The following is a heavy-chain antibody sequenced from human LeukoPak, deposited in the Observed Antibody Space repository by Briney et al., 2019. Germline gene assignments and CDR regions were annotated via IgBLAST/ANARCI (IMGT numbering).Heavy chain of an antibody. J-gene: IGHJ4*02. V-gene: IGHV3-48*01. CDR1: GFTFSSYS. Sequence: PGGSLRLSCAASGFTFSSYSMNWVRQAPGKGLEWVSYISSSSSTIYYADSVKGRFTISRDNAKNSLYLQMNSLRAEDTAVYYCARGNKGSDYWGQGALVTVSS. CDR2: ISSSSSTI. CDR3: ARGNKGSDY. D-gene: IGHD1/OR15-1a*01.